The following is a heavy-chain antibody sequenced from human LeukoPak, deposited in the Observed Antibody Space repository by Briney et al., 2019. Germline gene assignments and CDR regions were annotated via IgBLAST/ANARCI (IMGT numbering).Heavy chain of an antibody. CDR1: GFTFSSYA. Sequence: GGSLRLSCAASGFTFSSYAMHWVRQAPGKGLEWVAVISYDGSNKYYADSVKGRFTISRDNSKNTLYLQMNSLRAEDTAVYYCVRAYDFWSGSDAFDIWGQGTMVTVSS. J-gene: IGHJ3*02. CDR2: ISYDGSNK. CDR3: VRAYDFWSGSDAFDI. D-gene: IGHD3-3*01. V-gene: IGHV3-30*04.